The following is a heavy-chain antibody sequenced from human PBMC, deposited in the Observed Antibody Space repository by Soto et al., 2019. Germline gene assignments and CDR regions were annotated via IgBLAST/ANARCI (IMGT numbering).Heavy chain of an antibody. J-gene: IGHJ4*02. V-gene: IGHV4-31*03. CDR2: LYYTGST. Sequence: QVQLQESGPGLVKPSQTLSLTCSVSGGSISRGGYYWSWIRQHPGKGLEWIGYLYYTGSTSYNPSLKSRLTLSVDTSKNQFSPKLSSVTAADTAVYYCACFRGWPTYYFDYWGQGTLVTVSS. D-gene: IGHD3-10*01. CDR3: ACFRGWPTYYFDY. CDR1: GGSISRGGYY.